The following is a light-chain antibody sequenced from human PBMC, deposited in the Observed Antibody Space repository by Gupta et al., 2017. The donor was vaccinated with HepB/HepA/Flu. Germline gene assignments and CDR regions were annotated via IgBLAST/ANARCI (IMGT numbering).Light chain of an antibody. V-gene: IGKV1-33*01. J-gene: IGKJ4*01. CDR2: DAS. CDR1: QDISNY. Sequence: DIQMTQSPSSLSASVGDRVTITCQASQDISNYLNWYQQKPGKAPKLLIYDASNLETGVPSRFSGSGSGTDFTFTISSLQPEDFATYYSQQDDNLPLTFGGGTKVEIK. CDR3: QQDDNLPLT.